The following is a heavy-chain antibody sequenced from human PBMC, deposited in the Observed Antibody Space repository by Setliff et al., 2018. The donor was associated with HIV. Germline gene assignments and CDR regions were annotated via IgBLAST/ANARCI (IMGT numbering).Heavy chain of an antibody. CDR1: GGTFSSYA. CDR2: IISILGIA. J-gene: IGHJ4*02. Sequence: ASVKVSCKASGGTFSSYAISWVRQAPGQGLEWMGGIISILGIANYAQKFQGRVTITADESTSTAYMELSSLRSEDTAVYYCAREGRGSYYFDYWGQGTLVTSPQ. D-gene: IGHD1-26*01. V-gene: IGHV1-69*10. CDR3: AREGRGSYYFDY.